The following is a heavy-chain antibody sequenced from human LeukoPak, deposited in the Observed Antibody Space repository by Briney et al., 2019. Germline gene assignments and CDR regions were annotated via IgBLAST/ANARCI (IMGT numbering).Heavy chain of an antibody. Sequence: GGSLRLSCAASGFTFSSYGMHWVRQAPGKGLEWVSSISSSSSYIYYADSVKGRFTISRDNAKNSLYLQMNSLRAEDTAVYYCAADRGEGWDYFDYWGQGTLVTVSS. V-gene: IGHV3-21*01. CDR1: GFTFSSYG. CDR3: AADRGEGWDYFDY. D-gene: IGHD3-16*01. CDR2: ISSSSSYI. J-gene: IGHJ4*02.